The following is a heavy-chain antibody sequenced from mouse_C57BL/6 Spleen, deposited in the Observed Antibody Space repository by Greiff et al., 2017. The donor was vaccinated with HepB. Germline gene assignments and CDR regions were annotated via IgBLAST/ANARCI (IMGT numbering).Heavy chain of an antibody. CDR2: INPNNGGT. Sequence: VQLQQPGPELVKPGASVKISCKASGYTFTDYNMHWVKQSHGKSLEWIGYINPNNGGTNYNQKFKGKATLTVNKSSSTAYMALRSLTSEDSAVYYCGRRSNLYAMDYWGQGASVTVSS. V-gene: IGHV1-22*01. CDR3: GRRSNLYAMDY. CDR1: GYTFTDYN. J-gene: IGHJ4*01. D-gene: IGHD2-5*01.